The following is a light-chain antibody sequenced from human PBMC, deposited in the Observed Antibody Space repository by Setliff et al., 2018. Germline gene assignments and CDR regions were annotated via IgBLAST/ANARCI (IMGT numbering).Light chain of an antibody. V-gene: IGLV1-40*01. CDR2: TNT. CDR1: NSNIGAGYE. CDR3: QSYDSNVSAVV. J-gene: IGLJ2*01. Sequence: ALTQPPSASGAPGQRVTISCTGLNSNIGAGYEVHWYQRFPGTALKLLIYTNTNRPSGVPDRFSASKSGTSASLAITGLQAEDEADYYCQSYDSNVSAVVFGGGTKVTVL.